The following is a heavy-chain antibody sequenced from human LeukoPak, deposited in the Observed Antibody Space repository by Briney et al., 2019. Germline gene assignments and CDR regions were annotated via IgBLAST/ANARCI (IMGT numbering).Heavy chain of an antibody. CDR2: MNPNIGNT. CDR1: GYTFTSYD. J-gene: IGHJ6*03. Sequence: ASVKVSCKASGYTFTSYDINWVRQATGQGLEWMGWMNPNIGNTGYAHKFQGRVTMARNTYISTAYMELSSLRSEDTAVYYCARGGVRFLEWLGNYYYYMDVWGKGTTVTVSS. D-gene: IGHD3-3*01. V-gene: IGHV1-8*01. CDR3: ARGGVRFLEWLGNYYYYMDV.